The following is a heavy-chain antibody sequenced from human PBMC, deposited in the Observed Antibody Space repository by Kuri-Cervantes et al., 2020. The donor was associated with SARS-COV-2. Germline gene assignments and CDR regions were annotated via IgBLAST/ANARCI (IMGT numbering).Heavy chain of an antibody. D-gene: IGHD5-18*01. CDR2: IYYSGST. CDR3: RITAMDYYYYMDV. V-gene: IGHV4-39*01. CDR1: GGSISSSSYY. J-gene: IGHJ6*03. Sequence: SETLSLTCTVSGGSISSSSYYWGWIRQPPGKGLEWIGSIYYSGSTYYNPSLKSRVTISVDTSKNQFSLKLSSVTAADTAVYYCRITAMDYYYYMDVWGKGTTVTVSS.